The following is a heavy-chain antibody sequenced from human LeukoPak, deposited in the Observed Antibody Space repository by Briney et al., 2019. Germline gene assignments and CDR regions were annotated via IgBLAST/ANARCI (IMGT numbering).Heavy chain of an antibody. D-gene: IGHD6-19*01. J-gene: IGHJ6*03. V-gene: IGHV4-34*01. CDR3: ARGLRAIGSGWYYYYMDV. CDR1: GGSFSGYY. Sequence: PSETLSLTCAVYGGSFSGYYWSWIRQPPGKGLEWIGEINHSGSTNYNPSLKSRVTISVDTSKNQFSLKLSSVTAADTAVYYCARGLRAIGSGWYYYYMDVWGKGTTVTVSS. CDR2: INHSGST.